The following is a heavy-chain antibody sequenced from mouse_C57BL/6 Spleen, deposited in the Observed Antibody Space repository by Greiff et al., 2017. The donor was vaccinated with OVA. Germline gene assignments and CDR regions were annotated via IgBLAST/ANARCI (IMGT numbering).Heavy chain of an antibody. CDR3: ASRYYGSSYEVPY. CDR1: GYTFTSYW. Sequence: QVHVKQSGAELVKPGASVKLSCKASGYTFTSYWMHWVKQRPGQGLEWIGMIHPNSGSTNYNEKFKSKATLTVDKSSSTAYMQLSSLTSEDSAVYYCASRYYGSSYEVPYWGQGTLVTVSA. V-gene: IGHV1-64*01. D-gene: IGHD1-1*01. CDR2: IHPNSGST. J-gene: IGHJ3*01.